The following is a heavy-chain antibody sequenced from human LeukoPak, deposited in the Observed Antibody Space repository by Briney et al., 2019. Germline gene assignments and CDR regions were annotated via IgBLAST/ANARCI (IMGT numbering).Heavy chain of an antibody. Sequence: APVKVSCKTSGYTFTRYGISWVRQAPGQGLEWMGWISGYNGNTKYQQKFQGRVTLTTDTSMSTADMELRSLRSDNTAVYYCARVGCSGANCYSSADYWGQGTLVTVSS. CDR1: GYTFTRYG. CDR2: ISGYNGNT. CDR3: ARVGCSGANCYSSADY. V-gene: IGHV1-18*01. D-gene: IGHD2-15*01. J-gene: IGHJ4*02.